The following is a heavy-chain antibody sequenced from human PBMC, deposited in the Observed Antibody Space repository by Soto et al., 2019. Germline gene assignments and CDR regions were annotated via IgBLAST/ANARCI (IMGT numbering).Heavy chain of an antibody. J-gene: IGHJ3*02. D-gene: IGHD2-2*01. Sequence: QLQLQESGPGLVKPSETLSLTCTVSGGSISSSSYYWGWIRQPPGKGLEWIGSMYYSGSTYFNPSLKSRVTISVDTYKNQLSLKLSSVTASDTAVYYCARNPYSAPYIVVVATSIVLDAFDIWGQGTMVTVSS. V-gene: IGHV4-39*01. CDR2: MYYSGST. CDR3: ARNPYSAPYIVVVATSIVLDAFDI. CDR1: GGSISSSSYY.